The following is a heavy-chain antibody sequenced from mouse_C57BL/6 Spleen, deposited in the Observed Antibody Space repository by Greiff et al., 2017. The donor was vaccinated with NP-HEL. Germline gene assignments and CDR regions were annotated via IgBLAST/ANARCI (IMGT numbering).Heavy chain of an antibody. CDR2: INPNNGGT. V-gene: IGHV1-22*01. CDR1: GYTFTDYN. D-gene: IGHD1-1*01. J-gene: IGHJ3*01. Sequence: VQLQQSGPELVKPGASVKMSCKASGYTFTDYNMHWVKQSHGKSLEWIGDINPNNGGTSYNQKFKGKATLTVNKSSSTAYMELRSLTSEDSAVYYCARSGDYYGSSYIAYWGQGTLVTVSA. CDR3: ARSGDYYGSSYIAY.